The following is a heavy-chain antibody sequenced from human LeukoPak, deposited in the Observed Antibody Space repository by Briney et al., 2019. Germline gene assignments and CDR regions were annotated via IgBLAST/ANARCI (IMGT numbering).Heavy chain of an antibody. J-gene: IGHJ4*02. Sequence: PGGSLRLSCAASGFTFSSYWMHWVRQAPGKGLVWVSRINSDGGSTSYADSVKGRFTISRDNAKNTLYLQMNSLRAEDTAVYYCARDPSGSYADYWGQGTLVTVSS. D-gene: IGHD1-26*01. CDR3: ARDPSGSYADY. CDR2: INSDGGST. CDR1: GFTFSSYW. V-gene: IGHV3-74*01.